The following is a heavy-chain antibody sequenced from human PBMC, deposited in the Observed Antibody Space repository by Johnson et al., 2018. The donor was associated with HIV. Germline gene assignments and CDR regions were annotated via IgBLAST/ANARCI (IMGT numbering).Heavy chain of an antibody. CDR3: ARDVGLWFGELRSGDAFDI. J-gene: IGHJ3*02. CDR2: IGTAGDT. D-gene: IGHD3-10*01. Sequence: VQLVESGGGLIQPGGSLRLSCAASGFTVSSYDMHWVRQATGKGLEWVSAIGTAGDTYYPGSVKGRFTISRDNSKNTLYLQMNSLRAEDTAVYYCARDVGLWFGELRSGDAFDIWGQGTMVTVSS. CDR1: GFTVSSYD. V-gene: IGHV3-13*01.